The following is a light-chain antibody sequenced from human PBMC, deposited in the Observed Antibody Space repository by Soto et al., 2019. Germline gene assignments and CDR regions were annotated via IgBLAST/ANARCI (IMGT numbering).Light chain of an antibody. V-gene: IGLV2-14*01. CDR3: SSYTSSSSPV. CDR2: EVS. Sequence: QSALTQPASVSGSPGQSITISCTGTSTDVGGYKYVSWYQQHPGKAPKLIIYEVSNRPSGISHRFSGSKSGNTASLTISGLQAEDEADYYCSSYTSSSSPVFGGGTKLTVL. J-gene: IGLJ3*02. CDR1: STDVGGYKY.